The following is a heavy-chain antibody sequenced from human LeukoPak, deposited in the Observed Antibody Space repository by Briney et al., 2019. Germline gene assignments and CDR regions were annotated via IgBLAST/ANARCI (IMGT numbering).Heavy chain of an antibody. CDR2: VDPEDGET. J-gene: IGHJ4*02. D-gene: IGHD3-3*01. CDR1: GYTFTDYY. V-gene: IGHV1-69-2*01. Sequence: VRISCKVSGYTFTDYYMYWVQQAPGKGLEWMGLVDPEDGETKYAEKFQGRVTIIADTSTDTAYMELSSLRSEDTAVYYCATTKGTIPYFDHWGQGTLVTVSS. CDR3: ATTKGTIPYFDH.